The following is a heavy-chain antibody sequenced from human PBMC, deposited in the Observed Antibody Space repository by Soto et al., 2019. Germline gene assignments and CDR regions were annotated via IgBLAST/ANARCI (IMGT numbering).Heavy chain of an antibody. CDR3: AREGGNNWNYLYWFDP. Sequence: PSQTLSLTCAISGDSVSSNSAAWNWIRQSPSRGLEWLGRTYYRSKWYNDYAVSVKSRITINPDTSKNQFSLQLNSVTPEDTAVYYRAREGGNNWNYLYWFDPWGQGTLVTVSS. V-gene: IGHV6-1*01. D-gene: IGHD1-7*01. CDR1: GDSVSSNSAA. CDR2: TYYRSKWYN. J-gene: IGHJ5*02.